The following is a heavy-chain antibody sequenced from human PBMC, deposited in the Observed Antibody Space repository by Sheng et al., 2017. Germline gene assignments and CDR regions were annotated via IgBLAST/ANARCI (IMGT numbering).Heavy chain of an antibody. CDR2: IIPIFGTA. J-gene: IGHJ4*02. Sequence: QVQLVQSGAEVKKPGSSVKVSCKASGGTFSSYAISWVRQAPGQGLEWMGGIIPIFGTANYAQKFQGRVTITADESTSTAYMELSSLRSEDTAVYYCARSITYYYDSSGYYSDYWGQGTLVTVSS. V-gene: IGHV1-69*01. CDR3: ARSITYYYDSSGYYSDY. CDR1: GGTFSSYA. D-gene: IGHD3-22*01.